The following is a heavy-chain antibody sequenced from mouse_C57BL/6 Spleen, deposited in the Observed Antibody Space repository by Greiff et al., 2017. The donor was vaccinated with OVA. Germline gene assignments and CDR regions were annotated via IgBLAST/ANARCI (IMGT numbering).Heavy chain of an antibody. CDR1: GYTFTRYW. CDR3: ARDSSGPFDY. Sequence: VQLQQPGAELVKPGASVKMSCKASGYTFTRYWITWVKQRPGHGLAWIGDIYPGSGSTNYNEKFKSKATLTVDTSSSTAYMQLSSLTSEDSAVYYCARDSSGPFDYWGQGTTLTVSS. D-gene: IGHD3-2*02. V-gene: IGHV1-55*01. CDR2: IYPGSGST. J-gene: IGHJ2*01.